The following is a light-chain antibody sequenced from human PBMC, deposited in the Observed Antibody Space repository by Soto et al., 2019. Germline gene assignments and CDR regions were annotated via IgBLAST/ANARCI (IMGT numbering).Light chain of an antibody. Sequence: QAVVTQEPSLTVSPGGTVTLTCDSSTGSVTNGHYPYWFQQRPGQAPTTLIYDTINKHSWTPARFSGSLLGGKAALTLSGAQPEDDADYYCLLSFNDVRIFGGGTKVTVL. CDR3: LLSFNDVRI. CDR1: TGSVTNGHY. J-gene: IGLJ2*01. V-gene: IGLV7-46*01. CDR2: DTI.